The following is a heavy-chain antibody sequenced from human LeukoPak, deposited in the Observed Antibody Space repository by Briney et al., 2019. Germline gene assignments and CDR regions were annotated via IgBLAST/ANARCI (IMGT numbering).Heavy chain of an antibody. J-gene: IGHJ4*02. D-gene: IGHD2-21*01. CDR3: ARDLAGHFGGFYFDY. Sequence: SETLSLTCTVSGGSISSSGYYWGWIRQPPGKGLEWIGSFSYSGSTYYNPSLKSRVTISVDTSKNQFSLKVNSVTAADTAVYYCARDLAGHFGGFYFDYWGQGTLVTVSS. V-gene: IGHV4-39*07. CDR1: GGSISSSGYY. CDR2: FSYSGST.